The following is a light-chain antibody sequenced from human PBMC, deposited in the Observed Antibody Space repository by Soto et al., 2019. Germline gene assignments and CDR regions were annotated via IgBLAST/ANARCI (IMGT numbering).Light chain of an antibody. CDR2: AAS. Sequence: DMNVTLAGPTMSTSVGDRVTNTCRASQSISSWLAWDLQKPEKAPHLLIYAASSLQSGVPSRFSGSGSGTDFTLTITSLYPEEFANYYGQQVYLTPPSAFAGGTMV. J-gene: IGKJ4*01. V-gene: IGKV1-39*01. CDR1: QSISSW. CDR3: QQVYLTPPSA.